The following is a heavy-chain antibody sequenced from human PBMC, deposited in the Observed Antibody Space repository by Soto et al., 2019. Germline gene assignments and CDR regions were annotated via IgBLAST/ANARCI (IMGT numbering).Heavy chain of an antibody. V-gene: IGHV3-23*01. Sequence: GGSLRLSCAASGFTFSSYAMSWVRQAPGKGLEWVSAISGSGGSTYYADSVKGRFTISRDNSKNTLYLQMNSLRAEDTAVYYCARDPLIAAAGYYHYYGMDVWGQGTTVTVSS. D-gene: IGHD6-13*01. CDR3: ARDPLIAAAGYYHYYGMDV. CDR1: GFTFSSYA. J-gene: IGHJ6*02. CDR2: ISGSGGST.